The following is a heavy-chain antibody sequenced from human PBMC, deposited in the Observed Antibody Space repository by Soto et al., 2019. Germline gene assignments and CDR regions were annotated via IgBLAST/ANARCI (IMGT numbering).Heavy chain of an antibody. CDR1: GGTFRTYT. CDR2: ILPMLDIT. D-gene: IGHD6-13*01. CDR3: TLGSWSAETFDI. V-gene: IGHV1-69*02. J-gene: IGHJ3*02. Sequence: AAVKVSCKASGGTFRTYTGFWVRQAPGQGLEWMGRILPMLDITNSAQSFQGRVTMTADKSTSTAYLELSSLRFEDTALYYCTLGSWSAETFDIWGRGTMVTVS.